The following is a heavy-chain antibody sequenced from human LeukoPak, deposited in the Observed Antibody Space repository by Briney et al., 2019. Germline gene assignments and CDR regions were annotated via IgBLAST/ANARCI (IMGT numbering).Heavy chain of an antibody. CDR3: ARDGDGTSYYYYGMDV. CDR2: INHSGST. D-gene: IGHD1-14*01. Sequence: PSETLSLTCAVYGGSFSGYYWSWIRQPPGKGLEWIGEINHSGSTNYNPSLKSRVTISVDTSKNQFSLKLSSVTAADTAVYFCARDGDGTSYYYYGMDVWGQGTTVTVSS. CDR1: GGSFSGYY. J-gene: IGHJ6*02. V-gene: IGHV4-34*01.